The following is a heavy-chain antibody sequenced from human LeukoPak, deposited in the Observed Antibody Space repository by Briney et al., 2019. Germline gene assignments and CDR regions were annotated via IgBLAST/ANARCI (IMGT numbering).Heavy chain of an antibody. CDR1: GFTFSYYA. CDR3: AKGLSSGWYGESGS. J-gene: IGHJ5*02. D-gene: IGHD6-19*01. CDR2: ISASGGST. Sequence: GGSLRLSCAASGFTFSYYAMSWVRHAPGKGLEWVSAISASGGSTDYADSVKGRFTISRDNSKNTLYLQMNSLRAEDTAVFYCAKGLSSGWYGESGSWGQGTLVTVSS. V-gene: IGHV3-23*01.